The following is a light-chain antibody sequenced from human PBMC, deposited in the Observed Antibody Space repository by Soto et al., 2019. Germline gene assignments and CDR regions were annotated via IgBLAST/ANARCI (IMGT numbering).Light chain of an antibody. V-gene: IGKV1-8*01. CDR1: QGISSY. Sequence: AIRMTRSPSSLSASTGDRVTITCRASQGISSYLAWYQQKPGKAPKLLIYAASTLQSGVPSRFSGSGSGTDFTLTISCLQSEDFATYYCQQYYNYPRTLGQGTKVEIK. J-gene: IGKJ1*01. CDR2: AAS. CDR3: QQYYNYPRT.